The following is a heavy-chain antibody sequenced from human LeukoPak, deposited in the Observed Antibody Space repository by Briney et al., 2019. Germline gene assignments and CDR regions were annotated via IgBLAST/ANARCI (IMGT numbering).Heavy chain of an antibody. CDR2: INSDGSST. CDR3: ARDGPFDAFDI. J-gene: IGHJ3*02. V-gene: IGHV3-74*01. CDR1: GFTFSSYW. Sequence: GGSLRLSCAASGFTFSSYWMHWVRHAPGKGLVWVSRINSDGSSTSYADSVKGRFTISRDNAKNTLYLQMNSLRAEDTAVYYCARDGPFDAFDIWGQGTMVTVSS.